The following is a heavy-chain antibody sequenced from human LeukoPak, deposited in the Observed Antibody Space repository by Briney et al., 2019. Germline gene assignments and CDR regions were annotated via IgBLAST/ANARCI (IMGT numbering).Heavy chain of an antibody. CDR1: GFTFSSYA. CDR2: ISSNGGST. CDR3: AKAQALPSFDY. V-gene: IGHV3-64*04. J-gene: IGHJ4*02. Sequence: GGSLRLSCSASGFTFSSYAMHWVRQAPGKGLEYVSAISSNGGSTYYADSVKGRFTISRDNSKNTLYLQMNSLRAEDTAVYYCAKAQALPSFDYWGQGTLVTVSS.